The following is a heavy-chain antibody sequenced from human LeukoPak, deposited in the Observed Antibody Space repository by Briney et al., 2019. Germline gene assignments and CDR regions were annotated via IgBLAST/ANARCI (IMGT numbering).Heavy chain of an antibody. Sequence: SETLSLTCNVSGASIRSGRNYWGWIRQSPGKGLEWIGSIYYSGSSSYNPSLQSRVSISVDTSKNQFSLKLSSVTAADTAVYYCARGSGYNGFGAFDIWGQGTMVTVSS. V-gene: IGHV4-39*07. CDR2: IYYSGSS. J-gene: IGHJ3*02. CDR1: GASIRSGRNY. CDR3: ARGSGYNGFGAFDI. D-gene: IGHD5-24*01.